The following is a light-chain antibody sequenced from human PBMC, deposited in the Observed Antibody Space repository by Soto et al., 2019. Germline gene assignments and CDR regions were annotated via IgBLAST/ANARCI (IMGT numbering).Light chain of an antibody. CDR2: AAS. CDR1: QAIRTA. V-gene: IGKV1-6*01. CDR3: LLDFRYFWA. Sequence: ALQLTQSPSSLSASVGDRVTITCRASQAIRTALGWYQQRPEKVPKLLIYAASTLQSGVPSRFSGSGSGTDFTLTISSLQPEDFATYYCLLDFRYFWAFGQGTKVDIK. J-gene: IGKJ1*01.